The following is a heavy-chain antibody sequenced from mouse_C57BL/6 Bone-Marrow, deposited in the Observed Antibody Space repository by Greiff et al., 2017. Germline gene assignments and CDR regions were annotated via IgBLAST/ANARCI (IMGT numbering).Heavy chain of an antibody. Sequence: EVQLQQSGAELVRPGASVKLSCTASGFNIKADYMPWVKQRPDQGLEWIGWIDPENGDTESDSKFQGKATITADTPSNTAYLQLSSLTYEDTAVYYCTVVVFDYWGQGTTLTVSS. D-gene: IGHD1-1*01. CDR3: TVVVFDY. J-gene: IGHJ2*01. CDR1: GFNIKADY. V-gene: IGHV14-4*01. CDR2: IDPENGDT.